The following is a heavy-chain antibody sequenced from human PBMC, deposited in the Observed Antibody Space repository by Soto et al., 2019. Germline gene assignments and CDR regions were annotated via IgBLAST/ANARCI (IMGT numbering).Heavy chain of an antibody. CDR1: GVTFSSYA. D-gene: IGHD3-22*01. V-gene: IGHV1-69*13. Sequence: SVKVSCKASGVTFSSYAISWVRQAPGQGLEWMGGIIPIFGTANYAQKFQGRVTITADESTSTAYMELSSLRSEDTAVYYCAGGGYYDSSGYSGYWGQGTLVTVSS. CDR2: IIPIFGTA. J-gene: IGHJ4*02. CDR3: AGGGYYDSSGYSGY.